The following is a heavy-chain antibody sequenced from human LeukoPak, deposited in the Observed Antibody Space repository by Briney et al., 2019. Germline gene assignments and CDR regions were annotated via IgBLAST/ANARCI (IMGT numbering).Heavy chain of an antibody. CDR3: ARTSANYYDSSGYYH. CDR1: GGSISSSSYY. Sequence: PSETLSLTCTVSGGSISSSSYYWGWIRQPPGKGLEWIGSIYYSGSTNYNPSLKSRVTISVDTSKNQFSLKLSSVTAADTAVYYCARTSANYYDSSGYYHWGQGTLVTVSS. V-gene: IGHV4-39*07. J-gene: IGHJ5*02. CDR2: IYYSGST. D-gene: IGHD3-22*01.